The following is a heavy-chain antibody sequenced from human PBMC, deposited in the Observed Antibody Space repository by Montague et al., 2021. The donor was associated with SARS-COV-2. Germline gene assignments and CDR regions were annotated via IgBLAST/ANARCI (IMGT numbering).Heavy chain of an antibody. J-gene: IGHJ4*02. Sequence: SETLSLTCTVSGGSISSYYWTWMRQPPGKGLEWIGHIYYTGSTNYNPSLKSRVTISIDTSKNQFSLKLSSVTAADTAVYYCARAIPTPKLRCFGKLFYINYFDYWGQGTLVTVSS. V-gene: IGHV4-59*01. CDR2: IYYTGST. D-gene: IGHD3-10*01. CDR1: GGSISSYY. CDR3: ARAIPTPKLRCFGKLFYINYFDY.